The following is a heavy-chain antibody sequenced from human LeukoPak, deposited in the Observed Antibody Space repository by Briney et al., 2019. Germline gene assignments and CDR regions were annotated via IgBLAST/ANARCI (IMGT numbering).Heavy chain of an antibody. CDR1: GGSISSSSYY. Sequence: PSETLSLTCTVSGGSISSSSYYWGWIRQPPGKGLEWIGSIYYSGSTYFNPSLKSRVTISVDTSKNQFSLKLSSVTAADTAVYYCARALPLFYGSGSQGRYWFDPWGQGTLVTVSS. CDR2: IYYSGST. CDR3: ARALPLFYGSGSQGRYWFDP. J-gene: IGHJ5*02. V-gene: IGHV4-39*07. D-gene: IGHD3-10*01.